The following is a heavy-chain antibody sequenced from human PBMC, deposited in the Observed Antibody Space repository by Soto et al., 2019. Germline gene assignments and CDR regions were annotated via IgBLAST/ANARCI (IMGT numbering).Heavy chain of an antibody. CDR2: TDNDGSFT. D-gene: IGHD3-16*01. CDR1: GFTFSTYW. V-gene: IGHV3-74*01. CDR3: VRGDFGLGIDH. Sequence: EVQLVESGGGLVQPGGSLRLSCIASGFTFSTYWMHWVRQTPEKGLVWVSHTDNDGSFTTYADSVKGRFTISRDNANNTLYVQKNSLRAEDTAVYYCVRGDFGLGIDHWGLGTLVTVSS. J-gene: IGHJ4*02.